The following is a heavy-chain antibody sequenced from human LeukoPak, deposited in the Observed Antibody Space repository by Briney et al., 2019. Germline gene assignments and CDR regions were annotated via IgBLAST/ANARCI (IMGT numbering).Heavy chain of an antibody. D-gene: IGHD3-10*01. CDR2: IYYSGST. CDR1: GGSISSGGYS. Sequence: PSETLSLTCAVSGGSISSGGYSWSWIRQPPGKGLEWIVYIYYSGSTYYNPSLKSRVTISVDTSKNQFSLKLSSVTAADTAVYYCARDGDYYGSGGPEDYFDYWGQGTLVTVSS. CDR3: ARDGDYYGSGGPEDYFDY. V-gene: IGHV4-30-4*07. J-gene: IGHJ4*02.